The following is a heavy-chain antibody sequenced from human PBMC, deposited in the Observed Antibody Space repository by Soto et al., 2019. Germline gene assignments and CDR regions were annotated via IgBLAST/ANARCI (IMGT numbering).Heavy chain of an antibody. V-gene: IGHV3-30*18. J-gene: IGHJ4*02. Sequence: AGGSLRLSCAASGFTFSSYGMHWVRQAPGKGLEWVAVISYDGSNKYYADSVKGRFTISRDNSKNTLYPQMNSLRAEDTAVYYCAKDYCSGGSCYLNYWGQGTLVTVSS. D-gene: IGHD2-15*01. CDR3: AKDYCSGGSCYLNY. CDR1: GFTFSSYG. CDR2: ISYDGSNK.